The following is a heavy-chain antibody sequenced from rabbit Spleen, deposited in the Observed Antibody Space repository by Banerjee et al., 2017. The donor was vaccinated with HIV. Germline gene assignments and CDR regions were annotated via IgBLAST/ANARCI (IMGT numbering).Heavy chain of an antibody. D-gene: IGHD1-1*01. CDR2: IYTGSGST. J-gene: IGHJ6*01. Sequence: QSLEESGGDLVKPGASLTLTCTASGFSFSSSYWICWVRQAPGKGLEWIACIYTGSGSTYYASWAKGRFTISKTSSTTVTLQMTRLTAADTATYYCARDTSSSFSSYGMDLWGPGTLVTVS. V-gene: IGHV1S40*01. CDR1: GFSFSSSYW. CDR3: ARDTSSSFSSYGMDL.